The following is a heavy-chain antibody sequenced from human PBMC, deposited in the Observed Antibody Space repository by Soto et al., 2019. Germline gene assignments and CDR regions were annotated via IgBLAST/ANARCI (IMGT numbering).Heavy chain of an antibody. D-gene: IGHD3-16*01. V-gene: IGHV4-4*07. Sequence: QVQLQESGPGLVKASETLSLTCTVSGGSMFSYYWSWIRQPAGKGLEWIARIYGSGGTNYNPSLKSRVTMYLDTSKNKFSLRLTSVTAADTAVYCCAREGASSYASRHFDNWGPGTLVTVSS. CDR3: AREGASSYASRHFDN. CDR2: IYGSGGT. J-gene: IGHJ4*02. CDR1: GGSMFSYY.